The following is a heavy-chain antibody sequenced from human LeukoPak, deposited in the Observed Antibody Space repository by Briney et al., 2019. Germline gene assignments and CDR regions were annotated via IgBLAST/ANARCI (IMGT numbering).Heavy chain of an antibody. CDR1: GGSISSGSYY. Sequence: NPSQTPSLTCTVSGGSISSGSYYWSWIRQHAGKGLEWIGRIDTSGSTNYNPSLKSRVTISVDTSKNQFSLKLSSVTAADTAVYYCARAYDFWSGYYYPWGQGTLVTVSS. D-gene: IGHD3-3*01. CDR2: IDTSGST. J-gene: IGHJ5*02. CDR3: ARAYDFWSGYYYP. V-gene: IGHV4-61*02.